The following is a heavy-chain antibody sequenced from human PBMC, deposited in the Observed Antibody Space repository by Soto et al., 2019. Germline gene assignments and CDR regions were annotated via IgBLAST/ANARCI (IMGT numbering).Heavy chain of an antibody. CDR3: VRDRDGYNF. V-gene: IGHV3-74*01. J-gene: IGHJ3*01. CDR2: INNDGGDT. D-gene: IGHD5-12*01. Sequence: GSLRLSCAASGFTFSSFVMHWVRQVPGKGLVWVSRINNDGGDTRYADSVRGRFTISRDNARDTLDLQMGSLRVDDTAVYFCVRDRDGYNFWGQGTMVTV. CDR1: GFTFSSFV.